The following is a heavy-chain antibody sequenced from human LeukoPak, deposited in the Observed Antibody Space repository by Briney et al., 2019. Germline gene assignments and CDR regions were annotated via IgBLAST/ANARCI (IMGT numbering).Heavy chain of an antibody. J-gene: IGHJ6*02. Sequence: GGSLRLSCAASRFTFSNYWMNWVRQAPGKGLEWVSSISSSSSYIYYADSVKGRFTISRDNAKNSLYLQMNSLRAEDTAVYYCARPIAAAGEDVWGQGTTVTVSS. CDR3: ARPIAAAGEDV. CDR2: ISSSSSYI. V-gene: IGHV3-21*01. CDR1: RFTFSNYW. D-gene: IGHD6-13*01.